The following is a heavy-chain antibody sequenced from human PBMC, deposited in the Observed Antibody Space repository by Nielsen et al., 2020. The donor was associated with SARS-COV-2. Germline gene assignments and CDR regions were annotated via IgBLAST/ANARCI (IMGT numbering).Heavy chain of an antibody. CDR3: ARSVGYSSSWPKYYYHYMDV. CDR2: ISSYDGNT. J-gene: IGHJ6*03. Sequence: ASVKVSCKASGYTFTTYGISWVRQAPGQGLAWMGWISSYDGNTIYAQKVQGRVTMTTDTSTSTAYMELGSLRSDDTAVYYCARSVGYSSSWPKYYYHYMDVWGEGTTVTVSS. CDR1: GYTFTTYG. D-gene: IGHD6-13*01. V-gene: IGHV1-18*04.